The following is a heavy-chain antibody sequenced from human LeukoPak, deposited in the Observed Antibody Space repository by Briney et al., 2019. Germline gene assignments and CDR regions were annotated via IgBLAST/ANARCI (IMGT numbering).Heavy chain of an antibody. CDR2: ISGSGGST. D-gene: IGHD3-22*01. V-gene: IGHV3-23*01. Sequence: GGSLRLSCAASGFTFSSYAMSWVRQAPGKGLEWVSAISGSGGSTYYADSVQGRFTISRDTSKNTLYLQMNSLRAEDTAVYYCAKALPPTMIVVVMIDYWGQGTLVTVSS. J-gene: IGHJ4*02. CDR3: AKALPPTMIVVVMIDY. CDR1: GFTFSSYA.